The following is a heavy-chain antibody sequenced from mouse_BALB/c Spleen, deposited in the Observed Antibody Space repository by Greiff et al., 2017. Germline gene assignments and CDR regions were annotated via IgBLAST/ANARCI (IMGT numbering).Heavy chain of an antibody. CDR1: GYAFTNYL. D-gene: IGHD5-5*01. V-gene: IGHV1-54*01. CDR2: INPGSGGT. J-gene: IGHJ4*01. Sequence: VQLQQSGAELVRPGTSVKVSCKASGYAFTNYLIEWVKQRPGQGLEWIGVINPGSGGTNYNEKFKGKATLTADKSSSTAYMQLSSLTSDDSAVYFCARSGLPYYYAMDYWGQGTSVTVSS. CDR3: ARSGLPYYYAMDY.